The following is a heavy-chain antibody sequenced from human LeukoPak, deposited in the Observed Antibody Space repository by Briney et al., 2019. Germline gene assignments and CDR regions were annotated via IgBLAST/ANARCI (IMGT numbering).Heavy chain of an antibody. CDR2: ISYDGNTE. J-gene: IGHJ4*02. Sequence: GGSLRLSCAASGFTFSSYGMHWVRQAPGNGLEWVAVISYDGNTEYYADSVKGRFTISRDNSKNTLYLQMNSLRAEDTAVYYCAKVHLTYYFDSSGYGFQDYWGQGTLVTVSS. D-gene: IGHD3-22*01. CDR3: AKVHLTYYFDSSGYGFQDY. V-gene: IGHV3-30*18. CDR1: GFTFSSYG.